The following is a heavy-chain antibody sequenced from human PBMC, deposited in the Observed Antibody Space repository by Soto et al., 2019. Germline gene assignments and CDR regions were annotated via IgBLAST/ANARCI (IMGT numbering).Heavy chain of an antibody. CDR1: GFTFSSYS. J-gene: IGHJ4*02. CDR3: ARDPGSSYGPPDY. CDR2: ISSSSSTI. Sequence: EVQLVESGGGLVQPGGSLRLSCAASGFTFSSYSMNWVRQAPGKGLEWVSYISSSSSTIYYADSVKGRFTISRDNSKNSLSRQMNSLRDEDTAVYYCARDPGSSYGPPDYWGQGTLVTVSS. D-gene: IGHD5-18*01. V-gene: IGHV3-48*02.